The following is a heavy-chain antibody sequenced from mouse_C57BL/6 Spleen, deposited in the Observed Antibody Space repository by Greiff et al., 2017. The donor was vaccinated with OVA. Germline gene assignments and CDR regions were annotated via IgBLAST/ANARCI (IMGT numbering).Heavy chain of an antibody. J-gene: IGHJ4*01. CDR2: IYPGNSDT. CDR1: GYTFTSYW. D-gene: IGHD1-1*01. Sequence: EVQLQQSGTVLARPGASVKMSCKTSGYTFTSYWMHWVKQRPGQGLEWIGAIYPGNSDTSYNQKFKGKATLTAVTSASTAYMELSSLTNEDSAVYYCTYYGSSYAYYAMDYWGQGTSVTVSS. CDR3: TYYGSSYAYYAMDY. V-gene: IGHV1-5*01.